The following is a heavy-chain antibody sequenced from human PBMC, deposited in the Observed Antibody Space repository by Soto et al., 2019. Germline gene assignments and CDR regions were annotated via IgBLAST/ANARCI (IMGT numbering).Heavy chain of an antibody. CDR1: GGSISTGYW. V-gene: IGHV4-4*02. CDR3: ATHRGNTYGPYDD. Sequence: QVQLQESGPGLAKPSGTLSLTCAVSGGSISTGYWWSWVRQSPDKGLEWIGEIFHTGSINYSPSLRSRVTISVDKSKNQFSLNLNSVTAADTAVYYCATHRGNTYGPYDDWGQGTLVTVSS. CDR2: IFHTGSI. J-gene: IGHJ4*02. D-gene: IGHD5-18*01.